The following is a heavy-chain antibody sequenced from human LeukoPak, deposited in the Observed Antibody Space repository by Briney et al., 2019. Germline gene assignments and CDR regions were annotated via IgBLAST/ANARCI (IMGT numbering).Heavy chain of an antibody. D-gene: IGHD1-1*01. J-gene: IGHJ4*02. V-gene: IGHV4-59*12. CDR3: ARDRGTWNDDGFDY. Sequence: SETLSLTCTVSGGSISNYYWSWIRQPPGKGLEWIGYIYYSGSTNYNPSLKSRVTISVDTSKNQFSLKLSSVTAADTAVYYCARDRGTWNDDGFDYWGQGTLVTVSS. CDR1: GGSISNYY. CDR2: IYYSGST.